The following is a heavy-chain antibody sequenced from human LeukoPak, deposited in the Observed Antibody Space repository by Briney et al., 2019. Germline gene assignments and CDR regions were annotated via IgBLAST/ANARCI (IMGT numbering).Heavy chain of an antibody. CDR3: ARVHAESSLSAVIDIGYFDY. Sequence: GASVKVSCKASGGTFSSYAISWVRQAPGQGLEWMGGIIPIFGTANYAQKFQGRVTITADESTSTAYMELSSLRSEDTAVYYCARVHAESSLSAVIDIGYFDYWGQGTLVTVSS. D-gene: IGHD2-21*01. J-gene: IGHJ4*02. V-gene: IGHV1-69*13. CDR2: IIPIFGTA. CDR1: GGTFSSYA.